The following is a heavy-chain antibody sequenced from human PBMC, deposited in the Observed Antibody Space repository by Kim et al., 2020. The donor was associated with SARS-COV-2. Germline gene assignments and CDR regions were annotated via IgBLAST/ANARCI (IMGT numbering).Heavy chain of an antibody. CDR3: ARPRRGYYYDSSGYYVSDAFDI. Sequence: GESLKISCKGSGYSFTSYWIGWVRQMPGKGLEWMGIIYPGDSDTRYSPSFQGQVTISADKSISTAYLQWSSLKASDTAMYYCARPRRGYYYDSSGYYVSDAFDIWGQGTMVTVSS. J-gene: IGHJ3*02. CDR2: IYPGDSDT. D-gene: IGHD3-22*01. CDR1: GYSFTSYW. V-gene: IGHV5-51*01.